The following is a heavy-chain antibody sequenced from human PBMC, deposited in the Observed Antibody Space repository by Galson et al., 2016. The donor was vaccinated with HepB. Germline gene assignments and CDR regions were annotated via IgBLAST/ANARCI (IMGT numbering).Heavy chain of an antibody. CDR3: ATSIGGASKRY. CDR2: SKNRANSYTT. CDR1: GFIFSDHY. J-gene: IGHJ4*02. V-gene: IGHV3-72*01. Sequence: SLRLSCAASGFIFSDHYMGWVRQAPGKGLEWVGRSKNRANSYTTAYAASVKGRFTISRDHSKNSLYLQMNGLKAEDTAVYYCATSIGGASKRYWGQGTLVTVSS. D-gene: IGHD3-16*01.